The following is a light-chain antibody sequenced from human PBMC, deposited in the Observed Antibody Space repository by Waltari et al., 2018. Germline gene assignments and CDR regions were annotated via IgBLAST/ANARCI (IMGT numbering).Light chain of an antibody. Sequence: EIVMTQSPATLSVSPGERATLSCRASQSIGSDLAWYQQTPGQAPRLLIYGASTSATGIPARFSGSGSGTEFTLTISSLQSEDSAVYYCQQYNNWPLTFGGGAKVEIK. V-gene: IGKV3-15*01. J-gene: IGKJ4*01. CDR1: QSIGSD. CDR2: GAS. CDR3: QQYNNWPLT.